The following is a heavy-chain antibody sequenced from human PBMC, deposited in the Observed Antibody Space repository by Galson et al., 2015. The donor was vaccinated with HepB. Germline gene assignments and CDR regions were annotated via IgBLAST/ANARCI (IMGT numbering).Heavy chain of an antibody. CDR3: AKWGRCSSTSCYFDAFDI. V-gene: IGHV3-23*01. Sequence: SLRLSCAASGFTFSSYAMSWVRQAPGKGLEWVSAISGSGGSTYYADSVKGRFTISRDNSKNTLYLQMNSLRAEDTAVYYCAKWGRCSSTSCYFDAFDIWGQGTMVTVSS. J-gene: IGHJ3*02. D-gene: IGHD2-2*01. CDR2: ISGSGGST. CDR1: GFTFSSYA.